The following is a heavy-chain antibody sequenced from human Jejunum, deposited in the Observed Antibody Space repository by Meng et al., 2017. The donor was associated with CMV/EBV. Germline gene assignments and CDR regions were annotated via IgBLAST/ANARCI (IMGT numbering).Heavy chain of an antibody. J-gene: IGHJ4*02. D-gene: IGHD3-16*01. Sequence: GFTFSSNAMHWVRQAPGKGLEWVAVTSYDGNSQYYTDSVKGRFTISRDNSDNMLYLQMNSLRADDTALYYCARDGGGFNSSPFDHWGQGTLVTVSS. V-gene: IGHV3-30*04. CDR3: ARDGGGFNSSPFDH. CDR1: GFTFSSNA. CDR2: TSYDGNSQ.